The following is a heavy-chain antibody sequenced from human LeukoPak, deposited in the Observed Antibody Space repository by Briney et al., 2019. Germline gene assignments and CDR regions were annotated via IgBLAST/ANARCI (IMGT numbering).Heavy chain of an antibody. J-gene: IGHJ6*02. Sequence: GGSLRLSCAASGFTFSSYAMYWVRQAPGEGLEWVAAISYDGRNNYYADSVKGRLTIARDNSKNTLYLQMSSLRAENTAVYYCVRSTGKFYYGADVWGQGTTVTVSS. CDR2: ISYDGRNN. V-gene: IGHV3-30*04. CDR3: VRSTGKFYYGADV. D-gene: IGHD4/OR15-4a*01. CDR1: GFTFSSYA.